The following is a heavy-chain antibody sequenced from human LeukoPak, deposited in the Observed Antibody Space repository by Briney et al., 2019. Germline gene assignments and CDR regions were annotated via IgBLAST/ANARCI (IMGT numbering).Heavy chain of an antibody. CDR2: MNPNSGNT. V-gene: IGHV1-8*01. CDR3: ARGKSAWYY. CDR1: GYTFTIYD. D-gene: IGHD2-15*01. J-gene: IGHJ4*02. Sequence: GASVNLSCKASGYTFTIYDIDWVRQAPGQGLGWIGWMNPNSGNTGYAHRFQSRVTMSRNNSIRTAYMELSRLRAEDTAVNYSARGKSAWYYWGQGTLVTVSS.